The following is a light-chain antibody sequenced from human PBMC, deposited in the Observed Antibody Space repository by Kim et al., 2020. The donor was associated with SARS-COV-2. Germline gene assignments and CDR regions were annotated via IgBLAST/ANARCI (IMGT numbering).Light chain of an antibody. J-gene: IGLJ1*01. CDR3: SSYATTRSYV. CDR2: DVN. V-gene: IGLV2-14*03. CDR1: SSDVGADNY. Sequence: GQSITISCTGTSSDVGADNYVSWYQHHPGKAPKLMIFDVNNRPSGLSNRFSGSKSGNTASLTISGLQAEDEADYYCSSYATTRSYVFGTGTKVTVL.